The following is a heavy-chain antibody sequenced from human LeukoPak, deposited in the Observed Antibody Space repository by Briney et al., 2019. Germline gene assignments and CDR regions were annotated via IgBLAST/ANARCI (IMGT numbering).Heavy chain of an antibody. D-gene: IGHD2-2*01. CDR2: IIPIFGTA. J-gene: IGHJ4*02. CDR3: ARDLGYCNSTGCYVGGY. CDR1: GGTFSSYA. V-gene: IGHV1-69*13. Sequence: SVKVSCKASGGTFSSYAISWVRQAPGQGLEWMGGIIPIFGTANYAQKFQGRVTITADESTSTAYMELSSLRSDDTAVYYCARDLGYCNSTGCYVGGYWGQGTLVTVSS.